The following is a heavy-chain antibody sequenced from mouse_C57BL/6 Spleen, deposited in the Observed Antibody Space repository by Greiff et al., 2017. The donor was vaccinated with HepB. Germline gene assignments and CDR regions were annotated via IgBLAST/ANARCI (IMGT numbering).Heavy chain of an antibody. CDR3: ARESGSSGPYYCDY. CDR1: GYAFSSYW. Sequence: VQLQQSGAELVKPGASVKISCKASGYAFSSYWMNWVKQRPGKGLEWIGQIYPGDGDTNYNGQFKGKATLTADKSSSTAYMQLSSLTSEDSAVYFCARESGSSGPYYCDYWGQGTTLTVSS. CDR2: IYPGDGDT. V-gene: IGHV1-80*01. D-gene: IGHD3-2*02. J-gene: IGHJ2*01.